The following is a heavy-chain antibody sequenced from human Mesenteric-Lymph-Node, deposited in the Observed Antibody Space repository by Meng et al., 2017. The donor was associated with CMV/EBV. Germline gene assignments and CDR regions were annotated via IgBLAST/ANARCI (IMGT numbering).Heavy chain of an antibody. D-gene: IGHD5-24*01. CDR1: GGTFSTDA. V-gene: IGHV1-69*10. CDR3: ANSRDGYTSHYFDF. CDR2: IIPMLGIA. Sequence: SVKVSCKTSGGTFSTDAISWVRQAPGQGHEWMGGIIPMLGIANLAQKFQGRVTITADKSTSTAYMELSSLRSEDTAVYFCANSRDGYTSHYFDFWGQGTLVTVSS. J-gene: IGHJ4*02.